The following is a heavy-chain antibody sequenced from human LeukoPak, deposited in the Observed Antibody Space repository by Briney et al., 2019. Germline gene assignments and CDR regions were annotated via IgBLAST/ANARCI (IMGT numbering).Heavy chain of an antibody. D-gene: IGHD6-6*01. V-gene: IGHV3-9*01. Sequence: GGSLKLSCAASGFTFDDYAMHWVRQAPGKGLEWVSGISWNSGSIGYADSVKGRFTISRDNAKNSLYLQMNSLRAEDTALYYCAKDLYSSSTPYFDYWGQGTLVTVSS. J-gene: IGHJ4*02. CDR3: AKDLYSSSTPYFDY. CDR1: GFTFDDYA. CDR2: ISWNSGSI.